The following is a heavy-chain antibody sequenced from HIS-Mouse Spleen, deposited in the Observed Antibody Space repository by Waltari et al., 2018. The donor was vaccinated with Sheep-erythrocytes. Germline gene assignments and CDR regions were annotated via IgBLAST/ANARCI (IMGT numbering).Heavy chain of an antibody. V-gene: IGHV3-21*01. CDR1: GFTFSSYS. CDR3: ARVASGATFDY. CDR2: ISSSSSYI. Sequence: EVQLVESGGGLVKPGGSLRLSCAASGFTFSSYSMNWVRQAPGKGLEWVSYISSSSSYIYYADSVKGRVTISRDNAKNSLYLQMNSLRAEDTAVYYCARVASGATFDYWGQGTLVTVSS. J-gene: IGHJ4*02. D-gene: IGHD1-26*01.